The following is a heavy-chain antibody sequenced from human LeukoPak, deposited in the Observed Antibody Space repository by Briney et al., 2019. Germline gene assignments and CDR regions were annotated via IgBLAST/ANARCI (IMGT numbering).Heavy chain of an antibody. CDR2: ISGSGGST. CDR1: GFTFSSYA. J-gene: IGHJ6*02. Sequence: GGSLRLSCAASGFTFSSYAMSWVRQAPGKGLEWVSAISGSGGSTYYADSVKGRFTISRDNSKNTLYLQMNSLRAEDTAVYYCAKNNYRFGESTRSYYYYGMDVWGQGTTVTVSS. V-gene: IGHV3-23*01. D-gene: IGHD3-10*01. CDR3: AKNNYRFGESTRSYYYYGMDV.